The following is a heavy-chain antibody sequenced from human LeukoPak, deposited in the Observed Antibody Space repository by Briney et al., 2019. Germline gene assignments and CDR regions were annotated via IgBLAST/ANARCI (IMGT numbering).Heavy chain of an antibody. Sequence: PGRSLRLSCAASGFTFDDYAMHWVRQAPGKGLEWVSGISWNSGSIGYADSVKGRFTISRDNAKNSLYLQMNSLRAEDTALYYCAKDISLYSSSWYYFDYWGQGTLVTVSS. CDR1: GFTFDDYA. CDR2: ISWNSGSI. CDR3: AKDISLYSSSWYYFDY. V-gene: IGHV3-9*01. J-gene: IGHJ4*02. D-gene: IGHD6-13*01.